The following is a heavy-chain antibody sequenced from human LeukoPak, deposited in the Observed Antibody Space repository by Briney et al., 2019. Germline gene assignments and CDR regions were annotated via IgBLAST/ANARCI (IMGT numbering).Heavy chain of an antibody. D-gene: IGHD2-21*02. CDR3: ARFVMVTAGDY. CDR1: GFTFSGSW. J-gene: IGHJ4*02. CDR2: IIGDGSYT. Sequence: GGSLRLSYAASGFTFSGSWIHWVRQTPGKGLVWVSRIIGDGSYTTYADSVKGRFTISRDNAKNTVYLQMNSLRDEDTAVYYCARFVMVTAGDYWGQGTLVTVSS. V-gene: IGHV3-74*03.